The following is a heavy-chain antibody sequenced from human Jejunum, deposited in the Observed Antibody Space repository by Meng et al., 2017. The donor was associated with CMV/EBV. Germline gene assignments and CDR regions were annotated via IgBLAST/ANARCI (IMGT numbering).Heavy chain of an antibody. CDR2: INPNSGGT. V-gene: IGHV1-2*06. J-gene: IGHJ5*02. D-gene: IGHD6-19*01. Sequence: VWQLGAGVKKPGASVKVSCKASGYTFTGYYMHWVRQAPGQGLEWMGRINPNSGGTNYAQKFQGRVTMTRDTSISTAYMELSRLRSDDTAVYYCAHQAVAGTRGWFDPWGQGTLVTVSS. CDR3: AHQAVAGTRGWFDP. CDR1: GYTFTGYY.